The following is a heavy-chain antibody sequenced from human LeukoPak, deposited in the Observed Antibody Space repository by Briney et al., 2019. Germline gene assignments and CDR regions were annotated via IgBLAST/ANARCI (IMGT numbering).Heavy chain of an antibody. CDR1: GYTFTSYG. Sequence: ASVKVSCKASGYTFTSYGISWVRQAPGQGLEWMGWISAYNGNTNYAQKLQGRVTMTTDTSTSTAYMELRSLRSDDTAVYYCARDWCSSTSCYQNWFDPWGQGTLVTVSS. D-gene: IGHD2-2*01. CDR2: ISAYNGNT. CDR3: ARDWCSSTSCYQNWFDP. V-gene: IGHV1-18*01. J-gene: IGHJ5*02.